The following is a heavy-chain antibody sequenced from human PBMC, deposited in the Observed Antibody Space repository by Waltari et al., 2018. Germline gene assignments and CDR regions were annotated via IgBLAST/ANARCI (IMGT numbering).Heavy chain of an antibody. CDR1: EYSFSRYW. Sequence: EVKLVESGGDWVQPGGSLRISCTASEYSFSRYWISWVRQAPGKGLEWVASIKDDGTEKYYVDSVKGRFTISRDNAENSLYLQMNSLRAEDTALYFCARDRGYFALDLWGQGTLVTVSS. D-gene: IGHD2-15*01. CDR2: IKDDGTEK. CDR3: ARDRGYFALDL. J-gene: IGHJ5*02. V-gene: IGHV3-7*01.